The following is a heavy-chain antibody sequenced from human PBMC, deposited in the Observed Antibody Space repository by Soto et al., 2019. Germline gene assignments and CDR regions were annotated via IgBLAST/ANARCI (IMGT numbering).Heavy chain of an antibody. J-gene: IGHJ4*02. V-gene: IGHV3-15*01. CDR3: TTVDAVVLN. D-gene: IGHD6-19*01. CDR2: IKRNIDGGTT. CDR1: GFTFSNAW. Sequence: EVQLVESGGGLVKPGGYLRLSCAASGFTFSNAWMSWVRQAPGGGLEWVGRIKRNIDGGTTDYAGPVKGRFAISRDDSNSILYLEMNSLRSEDTAVYYCTTVDAVVLNWGQGLLVTFSS.